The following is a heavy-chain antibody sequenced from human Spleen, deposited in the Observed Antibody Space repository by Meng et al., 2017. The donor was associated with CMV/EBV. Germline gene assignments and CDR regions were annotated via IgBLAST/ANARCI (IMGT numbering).Heavy chain of an antibody. J-gene: IGHJ4*02. D-gene: IGHD6-19*01. CDR1: GGTFTSYG. Sequence: SGGTFTSYGISCVRQPPGQGLEWMGGIIPMFGTAKYAQKFQGRVTITTDESTSTAYMELSSLRSEDTAVYYCARVGSIAVAGPYDYWGQGTLVTVSS. CDR2: IIPMFGTA. V-gene: IGHV1-69*05. CDR3: ARVGSIAVAGPYDY.